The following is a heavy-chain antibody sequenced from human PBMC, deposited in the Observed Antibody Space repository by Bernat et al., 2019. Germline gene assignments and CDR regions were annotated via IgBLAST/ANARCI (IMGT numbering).Heavy chain of an antibody. CDR2: IIPIFGTA. D-gene: IGHD5-12*01. CDR1: GGTFSSYA. J-gene: IGHJ3*02. Sequence: QVQLVQSGAEVKKPGSSVKVSCKASGGTFSSYAINWVRQAPGQGLEWMGGIIPIFGTANYAQKFQGRVTITADESTSTAYMELSSLRSEDTAVYYCAREGYSGYEDHDAFDIWGQGTMVTVSS. V-gene: IGHV1-69*01. CDR3: AREGYSGYEDHDAFDI.